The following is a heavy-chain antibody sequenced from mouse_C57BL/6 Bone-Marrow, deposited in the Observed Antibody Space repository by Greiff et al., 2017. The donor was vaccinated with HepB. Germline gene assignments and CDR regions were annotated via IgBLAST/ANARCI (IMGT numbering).Heavy chain of an antibody. D-gene: IGHD1-1*01. CDR1: GFTFSDFY. CDR3: ARDALYYGSSYPFAY. Sequence: EVKLVESGGGLVQSGRSLRLSCATSGFTFSDFYMEWVRQAPGKGLEWIAASRNKANDYTTEYSASVKGRFIVSRDTSQSILYLQMKALRAEDTAIYYCARDALYYGSSYPFAYWGQGTLVTVSA. CDR2: SRNKANDYTT. V-gene: IGHV7-1*01. J-gene: IGHJ3*01.